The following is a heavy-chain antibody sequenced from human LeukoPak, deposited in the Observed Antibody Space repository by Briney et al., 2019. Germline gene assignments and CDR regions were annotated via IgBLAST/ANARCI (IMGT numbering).Heavy chain of an antibody. D-gene: IGHD2-15*01. V-gene: IGHV1-69*06. J-gene: IGHJ4*02. CDR1: GGIFTSYA. CDR2: IIPIFGTA. CDR3: ARDNGWQYYSGGSCYLLDY. Sequence: SVKVSCKASGGIFTSYAISWVRQAPGQGLEWMGGIIPIFGTANYAQKFQGRVTITADKSTSTAYMELSSLRSEDTAVYYCARDNGWQYYSGGSCYLLDYWGQGTLVTVSS.